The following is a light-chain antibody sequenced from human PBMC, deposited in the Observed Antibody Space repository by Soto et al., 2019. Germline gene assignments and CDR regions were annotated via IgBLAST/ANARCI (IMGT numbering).Light chain of an antibody. Sequence: DIQMTQSPSSLSASVGDRVTITCRASQNINNYLNWYQQKPGKAPKFLMYAASSLQSGVPSRFSGSGSGTDFTLTINGLQPEDFATYYCQQCYSTPLTLGGGTKVEIK. CDR1: QNINNY. V-gene: IGKV1-39*01. CDR2: AAS. CDR3: QQCYSTPLT. J-gene: IGKJ4*01.